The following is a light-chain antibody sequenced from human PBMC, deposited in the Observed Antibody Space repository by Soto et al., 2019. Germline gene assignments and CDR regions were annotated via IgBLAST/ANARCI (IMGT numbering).Light chain of an antibody. CDR3: QQATSSPRT. V-gene: IGKV1-5*01. CDR1: QSISNW. CDR2: HAS. Sequence: DIQLTQSPSTLPASVGDRVTVTCRASQSISNWLAWYQQKPGTAPKVLIYHASNLQSGVPSRFRGSGSGTEFTLPLSKLQPEDFETYYCQQATSSPRTFGQGTKVDIK. J-gene: IGKJ1*01.